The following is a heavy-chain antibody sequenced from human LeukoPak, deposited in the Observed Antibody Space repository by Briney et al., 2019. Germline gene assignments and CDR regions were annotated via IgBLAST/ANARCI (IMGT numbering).Heavy chain of an antibody. CDR1: GFTFSGSA. CDR3: TRWETTVTEGFDY. D-gene: IGHD4-17*01. CDR2: IRSKANSYAT. J-gene: IGHJ4*02. V-gene: IGHV3-73*01. Sequence: GGSLRLSCAASGFTFSGSAMHWVRQASGKGLEWVGRIRSKANSYATAYAASVKGRFTISRDDSKNTAYLQMNSLKTEDTAVYYCTRWETTVTEGFDYWGQGTLVTVSS.